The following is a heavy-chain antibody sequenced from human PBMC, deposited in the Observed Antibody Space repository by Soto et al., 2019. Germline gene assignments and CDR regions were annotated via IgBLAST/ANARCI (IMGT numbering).Heavy chain of an antibody. Sequence: QVHLVQSGAEVKKPGSSVKVSCKAPGGTFSNHAINWVRQAPGQGLEWMGRIIPIFTTTNYAQKYQGRVTMNADKATITADTELSSLKHDDTAIYYCAREVAADGTFREDVFDIWGQGTLVTVSS. CDR2: IIPIFTTT. V-gene: IGHV1-69*14. D-gene: IGHD6-13*01. CDR1: GGTFSNHA. J-gene: IGHJ3*02. CDR3: AREVAADGTFREDVFDI.